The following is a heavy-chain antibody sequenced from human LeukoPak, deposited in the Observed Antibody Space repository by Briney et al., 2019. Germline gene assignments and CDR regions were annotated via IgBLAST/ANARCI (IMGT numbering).Heavy chain of an antibody. CDR3: ARDLGRRDGYKGHFDY. Sequence: PGGSLRLSCAASGFTFSSYGIHWVRQAPGKGLEWVAVIWYDGSNKYYADSVKGRFTISRDNSKNTLYLQMNSLRAEDTAVYYCARDLGRRDGYKGHFDYWGQGTLVTVSS. D-gene: IGHD5-24*01. CDR2: IWYDGSNK. V-gene: IGHV3-33*08. J-gene: IGHJ4*02. CDR1: GFTFSSYG.